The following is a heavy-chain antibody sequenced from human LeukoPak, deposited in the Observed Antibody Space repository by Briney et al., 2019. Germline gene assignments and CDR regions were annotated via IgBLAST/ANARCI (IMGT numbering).Heavy chain of an antibody. CDR3: ARSSVGARRRIDY. CDR1: GYTFTSYD. Sequence: ASVTVSFKASGYTFTSYDINWVRQATGQGLEWMGWMNPNSGNTGYAQKFQGRVTMTRSTSINTASMELNSLTSEDTAVYYCARSSVGARRRIDYWGQGSLVTVSS. CDR2: MNPNSGNT. J-gene: IGHJ4*02. D-gene: IGHD1-26*01. V-gene: IGHV1-8*01.